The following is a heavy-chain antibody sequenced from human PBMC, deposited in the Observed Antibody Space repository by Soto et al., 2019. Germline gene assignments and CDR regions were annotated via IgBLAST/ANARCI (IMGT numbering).Heavy chain of an antibody. V-gene: IGHV3-23*01. CDR1: GFTFSSYA. J-gene: IGHJ4*02. CDR2: ISGSGGST. D-gene: IGHD3-22*01. CDR3: AKATYYYDSSGYYFFDY. Sequence: LRLSCAASGFTFSSYAMSWVRQAPGKGLEWVSAISGSGGSTYYADSVKGRFTISRDNSKNTLYLQMNSLRAEDTAVYFCAKATYYYDSSGYYFFDYWGLGTLVTVSS.